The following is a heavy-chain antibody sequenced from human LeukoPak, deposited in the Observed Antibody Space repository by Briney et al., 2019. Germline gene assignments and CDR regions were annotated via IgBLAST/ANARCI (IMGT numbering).Heavy chain of an antibody. CDR2: INSDGSTT. CDR3: ARRSSGSPPYYFDY. V-gene: IGHV3-74*01. CDR1: GFTFSSYW. D-gene: IGHD1-26*01. Sequence: GGSLRLSCAASGFTFSSYWMHWVRHAPGKGLVWVSRINSDGSTTNYADYVKGRFTISRDNAKNTLYLQMNSLRAEDTAVYYCARRSSGSPPYYFDYWGQGTLVTVSS. J-gene: IGHJ4*02.